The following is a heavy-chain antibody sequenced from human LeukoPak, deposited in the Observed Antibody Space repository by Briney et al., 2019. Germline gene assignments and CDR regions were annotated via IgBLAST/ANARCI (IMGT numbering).Heavy chain of an antibody. CDR3: AKDRGWFGELIYWFDR. V-gene: IGHV3-30*18. Sequence: GRSLRLSCAASGFTFSSYGMHWVRQAPGKGLEWVADISYDGSNKYYADSVKGRFTISRDNSKNTLYLQMNSLRAEDTAVYYCAKDRGWFGELIYWFDRWGQGTLVTVSS. J-gene: IGHJ5*02. D-gene: IGHD3-10*01. CDR1: GFTFSSYG. CDR2: ISYDGSNK.